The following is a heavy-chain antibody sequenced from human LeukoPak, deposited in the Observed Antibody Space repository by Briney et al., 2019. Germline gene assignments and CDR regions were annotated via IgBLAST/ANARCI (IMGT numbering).Heavy chain of an antibody. CDR3: ARGLWSAHRREYYFDS. V-gene: IGHV1-3*01. CDR1: GYTFTNYA. D-gene: IGHD3-3*01. J-gene: IGHJ4*02. CDR2: INAGNGDT. Sequence: ASVRVSCKASGYTFTNYAVNWLRQAPGQRLEWMGWINAGNGDTKFSQDYQARVTITRDASASTAYMELSSLTSEDTAVYFCARGLWSAHRREYYFDSWGQGTLVTVSS.